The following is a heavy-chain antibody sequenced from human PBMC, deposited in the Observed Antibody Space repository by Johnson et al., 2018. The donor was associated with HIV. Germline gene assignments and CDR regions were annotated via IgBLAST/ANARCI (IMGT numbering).Heavy chain of an antibody. CDR3: AAYYDFWSGSYTSGFDI. CDR1: GFTVSSNY. V-gene: IGHV3-53*01. Sequence: VQLVESGGGLIQPGGSLRLSCAASGFTVSSNYMTWVRQAPGKGLEWVSVIYSGRSTYYADSVKGRFTISRDNSKNTLFLQMNSLRAEDTAVYYCAAYYDFWSGSYTSGFDIWGQGTMVTVSS. D-gene: IGHD3-3*01. J-gene: IGHJ3*02. CDR2: IYSGRST.